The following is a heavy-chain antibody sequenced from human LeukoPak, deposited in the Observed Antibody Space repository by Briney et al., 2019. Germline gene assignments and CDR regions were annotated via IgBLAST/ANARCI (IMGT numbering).Heavy chain of an antibody. D-gene: IGHD3-3*01. J-gene: IGHJ4*02. CDR3: AGPQKFFIY. V-gene: IGHV3-30*03. CDR1: GFTFSSYS. CDR2: ISHDGSNK. Sequence: GGSLRLSCAASGFTFSSYSMNWVRQAPGKGLEWVAIISHDGSNKYYADSVKGRFTISRDNSKNTLFLQMDSLRAEDTAVYYCAGPQKFFIYWGQGTLVTVSS.